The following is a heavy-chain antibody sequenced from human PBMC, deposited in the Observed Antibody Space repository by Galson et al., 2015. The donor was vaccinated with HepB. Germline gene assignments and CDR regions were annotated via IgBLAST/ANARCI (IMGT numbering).Heavy chain of an antibody. J-gene: IGHJ4*02. V-gene: IGHV3-30-3*01. D-gene: IGHD1-26*01. CDR1: GFTFSSYA. CDR3: ATPGSY. Sequence: SLRLSCAASGFTFSSYAMHWVRQAPGKGLEWVAVISYDGSNKYYADSVKGRFTISRDNSKNTLYLQMNSLRAEDTAVYYCATPGSYWGQGTLVTVSS. CDR2: ISYDGSNK.